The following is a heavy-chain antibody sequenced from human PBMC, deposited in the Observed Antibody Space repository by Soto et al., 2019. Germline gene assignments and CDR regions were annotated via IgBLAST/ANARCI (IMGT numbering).Heavy chain of an antibody. CDR3: AKDRRYFDGGCDAFDI. V-gene: IGHV3-33*06. Sequence: QVQLVESGGGVVQPGRSLRLSCAASGFTFSSYGMHWVRQAPGKGLEWVAVIWYDGSNKYYADSVKGRFTISRDNSKNTLYLQMNSLRAEDTAVYYCAKDRRYFDGGCDAFDIWGQGTIVTVSS. D-gene: IGHD3-9*01. CDR1: GFTFSSYG. CDR2: IWYDGSNK. J-gene: IGHJ3*02.